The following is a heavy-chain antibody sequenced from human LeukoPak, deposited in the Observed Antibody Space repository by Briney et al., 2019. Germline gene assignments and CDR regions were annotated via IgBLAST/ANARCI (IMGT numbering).Heavy chain of an antibody. V-gene: IGHV3-23*01. Sequence: GGSLRLSCAASGFTFSSYAMSWDRQAPGKGLEWVSAISGSGGSTYYADSVKGRFTLSRDNSKNTLYLQMNSLRAEDTAVYYCASDSIDAFDIWGQGTMGTVSS. D-gene: IGHD3-9*01. J-gene: IGHJ3*02. CDR1: GFTFSSYA. CDR3: ASDSIDAFDI. CDR2: ISGSGGST.